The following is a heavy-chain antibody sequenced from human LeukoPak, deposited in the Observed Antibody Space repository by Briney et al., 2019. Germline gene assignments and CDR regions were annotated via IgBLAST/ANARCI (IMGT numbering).Heavy chain of an antibody. J-gene: IGHJ5*02. CDR1: GYTFTSYG. Sequence: ASVKVSCKASGYTFTSYGISWVRQATGQGLEWMGWISAYNGNTNYAQKLQGRVTMTTDTSTSTAYMELRSLRSDDTAVYYCARDKTRYSSWYLVDPWGQGTLVTVSS. V-gene: IGHV1-18*01. CDR3: ARDKTRYSSWYLVDP. CDR2: ISAYNGNT. D-gene: IGHD6-13*01.